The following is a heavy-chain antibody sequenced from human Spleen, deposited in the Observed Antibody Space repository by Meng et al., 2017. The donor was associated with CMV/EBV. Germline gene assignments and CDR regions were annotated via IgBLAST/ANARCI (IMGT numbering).Heavy chain of an antibody. V-gene: IGHV4-34*01. CDR2: INHRGST. Sequence: GSLRLSCAVYGESLSGHYWNWIRQPPGKGLDWIGEINHRGSTNYNPSLKSRVSISVDTSQNQFSLNLNSVTAADTAIYYCARGTSDFGSAYLSFRWFDPWGQGTLVTVSS. CDR1: GESLSGHY. J-gene: IGHJ5*02. D-gene: IGHD3-3*01. CDR3: ARGTSDFGSAYLSFRWFDP.